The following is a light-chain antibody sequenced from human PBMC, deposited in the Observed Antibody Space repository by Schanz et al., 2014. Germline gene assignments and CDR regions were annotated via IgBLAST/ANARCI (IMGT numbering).Light chain of an antibody. Sequence: QSVLTQPPSVSGAPGQRVTISCTGSSSNIGAGYDVHWYQQLPGTAPKVLIYGNNDRPSGVPDRFFVSKSGTSASLAITGLQADDEADYCCKSYDNSLWGPCVFGTGTKLTVL. CDR2: GNN. CDR1: SSNIGAGYD. CDR3: KSYDNSLWGPCV. V-gene: IGLV1-40*01. J-gene: IGLJ1*01.